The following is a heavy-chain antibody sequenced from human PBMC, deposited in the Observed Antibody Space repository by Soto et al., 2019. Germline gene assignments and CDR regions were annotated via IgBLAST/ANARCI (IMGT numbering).Heavy chain of an antibody. V-gene: IGHV4-30-2*01. Sequence: QLQLQESGSGLVKPSQTLSLTCAVSGGSISSGGYSWSWIRQPPGKGLEWIGYIYHSGSTYYNPAPKSRVTISVVRSKNQFFLKLSSVTAADTAVYYCARSLGPPYYFDYWGQGTLVTVSS. J-gene: IGHJ4*02. CDR1: GGSISSGGYS. CDR3: ARSLGPPYYFDY. CDR2: IYHSGST.